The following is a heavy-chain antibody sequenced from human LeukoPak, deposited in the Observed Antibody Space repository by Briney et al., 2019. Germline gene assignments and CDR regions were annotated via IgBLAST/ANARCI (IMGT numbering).Heavy chain of an antibody. D-gene: IGHD6-6*01. CDR3: AKGTSSLATRLFGLDY. V-gene: IGHV3-30*18. CDR2: ISYDVNSK. J-gene: IGHJ4*02. Sequence: GGSLRLSCAASGFTFINYGMHWVRQAPGKGLEWVAVISYDVNSKYYADSVKGRFTISRDNSKNTLYLQMNSLRAEDTAVYYCAKGTSSLATRLFGLDYWGQGTLVTVSS. CDR1: GFTFINYG.